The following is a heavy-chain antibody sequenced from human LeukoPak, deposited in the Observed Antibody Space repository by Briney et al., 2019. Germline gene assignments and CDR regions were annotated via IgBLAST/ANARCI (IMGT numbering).Heavy chain of an antibody. D-gene: IGHD3-22*01. CDR2: IYYSGST. CDR3: ARDGVNYYDISGYDI. Sequence: PSETLSLTCSVSGGSVSGTNYYWAWIRQPPEKGLEWIGTIYYSGSTNYNPSLKSRVTISVDTSKNQFSLKLSSVTAADTAVYYCARDGVNYYDISGYDIWGWGTLVTVSS. V-gene: IGHV4-39*07. CDR1: GGSVSGTNYY. J-gene: IGHJ4*02.